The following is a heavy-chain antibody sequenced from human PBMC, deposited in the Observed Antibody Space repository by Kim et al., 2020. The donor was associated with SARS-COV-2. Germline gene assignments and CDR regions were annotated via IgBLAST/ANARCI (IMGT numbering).Heavy chain of an antibody. Sequence: GGSLRLSCAASGFNFDDYTMNWVRQVPGKGLERVSAINWSSGRVLYADSVKGRFTISRDNANNTLFLQMNSLRVEDTAFYHCAKETSLNYFDAWGQGTLVTVSP. CDR3: AKETSLNYFDA. CDR1: GFNFDDYT. CDR2: INWSSGRV. J-gene: IGHJ4*02. V-gene: IGHV3-20*01. D-gene: IGHD3-9*01.